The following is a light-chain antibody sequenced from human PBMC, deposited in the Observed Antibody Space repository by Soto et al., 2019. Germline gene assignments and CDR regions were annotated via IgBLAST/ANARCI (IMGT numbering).Light chain of an antibody. CDR1: QSVSSY. Sequence: EIVLTQSPATLSLSPGERATLSCSASQSVSSYLAGYQQNPGQAPMLVIYDASNRATGIPARFSGSGSGTDFTLTISSLEHADFAVSYCQQRSNWYTFGQGTKLEIK. V-gene: IGKV3-11*01. CDR2: DAS. J-gene: IGKJ2*01. CDR3: QQRSNWYT.